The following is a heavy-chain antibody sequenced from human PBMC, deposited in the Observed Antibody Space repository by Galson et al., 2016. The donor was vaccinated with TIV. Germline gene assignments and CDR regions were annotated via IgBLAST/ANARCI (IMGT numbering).Heavy chain of an antibody. J-gene: IGHJ4*02. CDR3: ARTDYYDGKGDWFTGDY. V-gene: IGHV1-69*10. CDR2: IIPTLGFP. Sequence: SVKVSCKASGHSIYSHAISWVRQAPGQGLQWMGGIIPTLGFPTYSQTFEDRLVISMDRSTKTAYMELTSLRSEDTAIYYCARTDYYDGKGDWFTGDYWGQGTLIIVSS. D-gene: IGHD3-22*01. CDR1: GHSIYSHA.